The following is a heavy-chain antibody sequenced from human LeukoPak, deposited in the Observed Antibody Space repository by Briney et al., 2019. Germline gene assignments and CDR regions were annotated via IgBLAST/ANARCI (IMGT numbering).Heavy chain of an antibody. Sequence: PSETLSLTCTVSGCSISSHYWSWLRQSPETGLEWIGVIYDTGTTRYNPSLRGRVTMSVDSSRNHFSLKLTSMTAAHTALYYCARLLNNDNAGDPDTFDMWGQGTMVTVSS. D-gene: IGHD2-21*02. J-gene: IGHJ3*02. CDR1: GCSISSHY. V-gene: IGHV4-59*11. CDR3: ARLLNNDNAGDPDTFDM. CDR2: IYDTGTT.